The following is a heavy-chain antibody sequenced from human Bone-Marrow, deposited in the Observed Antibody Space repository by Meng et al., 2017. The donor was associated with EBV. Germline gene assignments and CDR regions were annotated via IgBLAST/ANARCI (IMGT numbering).Heavy chain of an antibody. V-gene: IGHV4-30-2*01. CDR3: ARVVARSYFDY. CDR2: IYHSGST. Sequence: QLPLQESGSGLVKPSQTLSLTCAVSGGSISSGGYSWSWIRQPPGKGLEWIGYIYHSGSTYYNPSLKSRVTISVDRSKNQFSLKLSSVTAADTAVYYCARVVARSYFDYWGQGTLVTVSS. CDR1: GGSISSGGYS. J-gene: IGHJ4*02.